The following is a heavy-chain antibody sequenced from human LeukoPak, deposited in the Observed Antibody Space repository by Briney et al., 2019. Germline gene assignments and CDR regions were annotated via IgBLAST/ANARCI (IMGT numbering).Heavy chain of an antibody. CDR1: GGSFSSFY. CDR3: ARETNYYGSGTYSAFDS. D-gene: IGHD3-10*01. CDR2: INHSGST. V-gene: IGHV4-34*01. J-gene: IGHJ4*02. Sequence: SETLSLTCAVSGGSFSSFYWNWIRQSPGKGLEWIGEINHSGSTNYNPSLKSRVTMSVDTSKNQFSLNLTSVTAADTAVYYCARETNYYGSGTYSAFDSWGQGALVTVSS.